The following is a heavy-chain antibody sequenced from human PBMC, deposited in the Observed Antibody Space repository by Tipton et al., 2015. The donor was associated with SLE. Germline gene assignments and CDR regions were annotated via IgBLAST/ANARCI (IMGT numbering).Heavy chain of an antibody. CDR3: ARGGGFDAFDI. D-gene: IGHD2-15*01. CDR1: GGSISSYY. V-gene: IGHV4-59*01. Sequence: TLSLTCTVSGGSISSYYWSWMRQPPGKGLEWIGYIYYSGSTNYNPSLKSRVTISLDTSKNQFSLKPSSVTAADTAVYYCARGGGFDAFDIWGQGTMVTVSS. J-gene: IGHJ3*02. CDR2: IYYSGST.